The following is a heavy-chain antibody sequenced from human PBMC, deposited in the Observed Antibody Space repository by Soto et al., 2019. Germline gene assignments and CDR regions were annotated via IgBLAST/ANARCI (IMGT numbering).Heavy chain of an antibody. D-gene: IGHD3-10*01. Sequence: QVQLVQSGAEGKKPGASVKVSCETSGYTFANYPMHWVRQAPGQTLEWMGWINAGHGYTKYSQKFQGRVTITRDTSASIAYMELSSLRSEDTAVYYCARAKIITTLDCWGQGTLVTVSS. J-gene: IGHJ4*02. CDR3: ARAKIITTLDC. CDR2: INAGHGYT. V-gene: IGHV1-3*01. CDR1: GYTFANYP.